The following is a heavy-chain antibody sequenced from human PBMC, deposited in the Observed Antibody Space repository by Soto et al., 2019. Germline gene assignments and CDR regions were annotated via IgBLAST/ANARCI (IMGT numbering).Heavy chain of an antibody. CDR3: ATLGKRGMDV. D-gene: IGHD6-25*01. Sequence: EVQLVESGGGLVQPGGSLRLSCAASGFTFSSYEMNWVRQAPGKGLEWVSYISSSGSTIYYADSVKGRFTISRDNAKNSLYLQMNSLRAEDTAVYYCATLGKRGMDVWGQGTTVTVSS. J-gene: IGHJ6*02. V-gene: IGHV3-48*03. CDR1: GFTFSSYE. CDR2: ISSSGSTI.